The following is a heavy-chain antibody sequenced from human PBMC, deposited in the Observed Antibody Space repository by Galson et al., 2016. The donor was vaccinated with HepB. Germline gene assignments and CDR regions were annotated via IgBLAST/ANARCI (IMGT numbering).Heavy chain of an antibody. V-gene: IGHV3-21*01. D-gene: IGHD6-19*01. CDR2: ISSSSSYI. J-gene: IGHJ6*02. CDR3: ARAPIEVDGMRHYYYGMDV. CDR1: GFTFRNYR. Sequence: SLRLSCAASGFTFRNYRMNWVRRAPGKGLEWVAYISSSSSYIYYADSVKGRFTISRDNAKKSLYLQMNSLRAEDTAVYYCARAPIEVDGMRHYYYGMDVWGQGTTVTVSS.